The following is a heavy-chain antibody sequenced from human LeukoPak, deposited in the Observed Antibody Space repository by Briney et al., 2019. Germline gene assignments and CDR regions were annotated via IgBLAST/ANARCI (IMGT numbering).Heavy chain of an antibody. D-gene: IGHD3-3*01. CDR3: ARHVSPGEWLFTAFDI. J-gene: IGHJ3*02. V-gene: IGHV4-39*01. Sequence: SETLSLTCTVSGGSISSYYWSWIRQPPGKGLEWIGSIYYSGSTYYNPSLKSRVTISVDTSKNQFSLKLSSVTAADTAVYYCARHVSPGEWLFTAFDIWGQGTMVTVSS. CDR2: IYYSGST. CDR1: GGSISSYY.